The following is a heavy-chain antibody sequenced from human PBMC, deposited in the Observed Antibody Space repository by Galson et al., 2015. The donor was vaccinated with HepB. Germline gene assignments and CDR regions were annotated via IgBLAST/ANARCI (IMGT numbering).Heavy chain of an antibody. CDR3: AKEGFHGSPGYRYYYMDV. Sequence: SLRLSCAASGFTFSSYAMTWVRQGPGKGLEWVAGISGSGGSTYNADSVKGRFSISRDNLKDTKYLQMNSLRADDTAVYYCAKEGFHGSPGYRYYYMDVWGKGTTVTVSS. D-gene: IGHD5-12*01. V-gene: IGHV3-23*01. CDR1: GFTFSSYA. J-gene: IGHJ6*03. CDR2: ISGSGGST.